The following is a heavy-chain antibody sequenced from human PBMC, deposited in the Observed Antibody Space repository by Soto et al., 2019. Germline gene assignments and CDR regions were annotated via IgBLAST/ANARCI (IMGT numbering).Heavy chain of an antibody. CDR2: ISAYNGNT. J-gene: IGHJ5*02. D-gene: IGHD3-3*01. CDR1: GYTFTSYG. CDR3: ARENGDYDFWSGYYTGGYNWFDP. V-gene: IGHV1-18*01. Sequence: ASVKVSCKASGYTFTSYGISWVRQAPGQGLEWMGWISAYNGNTNYAQKLQGRVTMTTDTSTSTAYMELRSLRSDDTAMYYCARENGDYDFWSGYYTGGYNWFDPWGQGTLVTVSS.